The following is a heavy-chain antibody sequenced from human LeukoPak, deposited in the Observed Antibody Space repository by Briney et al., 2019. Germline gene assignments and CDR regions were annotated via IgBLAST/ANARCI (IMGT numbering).Heavy chain of an antibody. CDR2: ISWNSGSI. CDR1: GFTFDDYA. CDR3: ARDKLDDSSGYYAH. V-gene: IGHV3-9*01. D-gene: IGHD3-22*01. J-gene: IGHJ4*02. Sequence: GGSLRLSCAASGFTFDDYAMHWVRQAPGKGLEWVSGISWNSGSIGYADSVKGRFTISRDNAKNSLYLQMNSLRAEDTALYYCARDKLDDSSGYYAHWGQGTLVTVSS.